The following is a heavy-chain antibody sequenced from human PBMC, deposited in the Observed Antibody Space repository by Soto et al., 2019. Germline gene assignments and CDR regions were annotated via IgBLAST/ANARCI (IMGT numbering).Heavy chain of an antibody. D-gene: IGHD3-22*01. CDR2: ISYDGSNK. Sequence: RLSCAASGFTFSSYGMHWVRQAPGKGLEWVAVISYDGSNKYYADSVKGRFTISRDNSKNTLYLQMNSLRAEDTAVYYCAKGVYYYDSSGYLGYWGQGTLVTVSS. CDR3: AKGVYYYDSSGYLGY. CDR1: GFTFSSYG. J-gene: IGHJ4*02. V-gene: IGHV3-30*18.